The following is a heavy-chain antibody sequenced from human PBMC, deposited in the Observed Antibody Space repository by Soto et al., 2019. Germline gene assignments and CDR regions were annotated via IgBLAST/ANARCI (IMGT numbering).Heavy chain of an antibody. J-gene: IGHJ6*03. V-gene: IGHV4-31*03. Sequence: SETLSLTCTVSGGSISSGGYYWSWIRQHPGKGLEWIGYIYYSGSTYYNPSLKSRVTISVDTSKNQFSLKLSSVTAADTAVYYCARDRGRILYYMDVWGKGTTVTVSS. CDR1: GGSISSGGYY. D-gene: IGHD2-15*01. CDR2: IYYSGST. CDR3: ARDRGRILYYMDV.